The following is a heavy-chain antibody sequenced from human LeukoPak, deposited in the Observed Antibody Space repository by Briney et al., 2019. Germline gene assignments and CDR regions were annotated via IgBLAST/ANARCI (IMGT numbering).Heavy chain of an antibody. J-gene: IGHJ3*02. CDR2: ISDRGKT. D-gene: IGHD3-3*01. V-gene: IGHV3-23*01. Sequence: GGSLRLSCVASGLTFSSYDMRWVPQAPGKGLEWISAISDRGKTDHPDSVKGRFTISRDNSKNTLYLQLSSLRADDTAIYYYAKLPTIFGVADSFDIWGQGTLVTVSS. CDR1: GLTFSSYD. CDR3: AKLPTIFGVADSFDI.